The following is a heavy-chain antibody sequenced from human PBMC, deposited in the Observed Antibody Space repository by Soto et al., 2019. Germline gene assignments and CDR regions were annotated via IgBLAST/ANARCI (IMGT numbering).Heavy chain of an antibody. J-gene: IGHJ6*02. Sequence: LSLTCTVSGGSMSSSNWWNWVRQAPGKGLEWVSSITSSGSYRYYADSVKGRFTISRDNAKNSLYLQMDSLRAEDTAVYYCARVKSVDNGMDVWGQGTAVTVSS. CDR1: GGSMSSSN. CDR3: ARVKSVDNGMDV. V-gene: IGHV3-21*01. D-gene: IGHD2-15*01. CDR2: ITSSGSYR.